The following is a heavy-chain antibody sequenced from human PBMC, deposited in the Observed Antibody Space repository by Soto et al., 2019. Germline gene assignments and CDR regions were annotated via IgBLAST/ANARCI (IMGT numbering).Heavy chain of an antibody. CDR1: GGSISSGGYY. CDR2: IYYSGST. CDR3: ARVRSSTSPYPFGY. V-gene: IGHV4-31*03. D-gene: IGHD2-2*01. J-gene: IGHJ4*02. Sequence: QVQLQESGPGLVKPSQTLSLTCTVSGGSISSGGYYWSWIRQHPGKGLEWIGYIYYSGSTYYNPPLNRRFTISLDTSKNQFSLNLSSLTAADTAVYYCARVRSSTSPYPFGYWGQGTLVTVSS.